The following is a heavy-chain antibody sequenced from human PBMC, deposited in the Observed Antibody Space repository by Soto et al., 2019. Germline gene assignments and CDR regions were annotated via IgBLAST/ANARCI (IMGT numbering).Heavy chain of an antibody. Sequence: GGSLRLSCAASGFTFSSYAMSWVRQAPGKGLEWVSAISGSGGSTYYADSVKGRFTISRDNSKNTLYLQMNSLRAEDTAVYYCARDMYYYDSSGYYPPGYWGQGTLVTVSS. CDR2: ISGSGGST. CDR3: ARDMYYYDSSGYYPPGY. D-gene: IGHD3-22*01. V-gene: IGHV3-23*01. CDR1: GFTFSSYA. J-gene: IGHJ4*02.